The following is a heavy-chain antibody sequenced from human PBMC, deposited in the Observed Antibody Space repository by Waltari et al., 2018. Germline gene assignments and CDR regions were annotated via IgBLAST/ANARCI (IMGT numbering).Heavy chain of an antibody. CDR1: GFTFTSYA. CDR3: AKEQSTLIAAARSDY. D-gene: IGHD6-13*01. Sequence: EVQLLESGGGLVQPGGSLRLSCAASGFTFTSYAISWVRQAPGTGLEWVSAISGSGGSTYYADSVKGRFTISRDNSKNTLYLQMNSLRAEDTAVYYCAKEQSTLIAAARSDYWGQGTLVTVSS. CDR2: ISGSGGST. V-gene: IGHV3-23*01. J-gene: IGHJ4*02.